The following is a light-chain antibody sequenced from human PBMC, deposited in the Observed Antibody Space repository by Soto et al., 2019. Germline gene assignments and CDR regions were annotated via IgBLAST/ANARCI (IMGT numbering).Light chain of an antibody. V-gene: IGKV4-1*01. Sequence: DIVLTQSPESLAVSLGERATINCKSSQNLLYISNNKNYLAWYQQKPGQPPKLLAYWASTREPGVPERFSGSGSGTEFTLTISSLQPEGVAVYYCQQFYTAPWTFGQGTKVEI. CDR2: WAS. CDR3: QQFYTAPWT. J-gene: IGKJ1*01. CDR1: QNLLYISNNKNY.